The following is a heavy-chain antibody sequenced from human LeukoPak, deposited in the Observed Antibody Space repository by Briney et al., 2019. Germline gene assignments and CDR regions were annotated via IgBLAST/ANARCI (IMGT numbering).Heavy chain of an antibody. Sequence: ASVKVSCKASGYTFTSYYMHWVRQAPGQGLEWMGIINPSGGSTSYAQKFQGRVTMTRDMSTSTVYMELSSLRSEDTAVYYCARAEDFYESSGYPTGDAFDIWGQGTMVTVSS. CDR3: ARAEDFYESSGYPTGDAFDI. J-gene: IGHJ3*02. CDR1: GYTFTSYY. CDR2: INPSGGST. D-gene: IGHD3-22*01. V-gene: IGHV1-46*01.